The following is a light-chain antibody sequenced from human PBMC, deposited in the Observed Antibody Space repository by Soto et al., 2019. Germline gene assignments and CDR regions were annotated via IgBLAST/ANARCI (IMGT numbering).Light chain of an antibody. CDR1: SSNIGESY. CDR3: GTWDSSLSTGI. J-gene: IGLJ2*01. Sequence: QSVLTQPPSVSAAPGQKVTISCSGSSSNIGESYVSWYQHLPGTAPKLLIYDNNKRNSGIPDRFSGSSSGTSATLGITGLQTGDEADYYCGTWDSSLSTGIFGGGTKLTVL. V-gene: IGLV1-51*01. CDR2: DNN.